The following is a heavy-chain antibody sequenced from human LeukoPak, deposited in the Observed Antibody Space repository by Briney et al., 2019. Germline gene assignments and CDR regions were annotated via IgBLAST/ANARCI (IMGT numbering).Heavy chain of an antibody. D-gene: IGHD3-22*01. CDR3: ARLSGYSSGHYYSDY. V-gene: IGHV4-59*01. CDR1: GGSISSDY. Sequence: SETLSLTCTVSGGSISSDYWSWIREPPGKGLEWIGYIYYRGSTNYNPSLKSRVTISVDTSKNQFSLKLSSVTAADTAVYYCARLSGYSSGHYYSDYWGQGTLVTVSS. J-gene: IGHJ4*02. CDR2: IYYRGST.